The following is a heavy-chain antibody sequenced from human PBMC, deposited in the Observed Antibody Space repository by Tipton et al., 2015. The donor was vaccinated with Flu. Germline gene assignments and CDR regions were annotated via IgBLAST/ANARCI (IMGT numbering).Heavy chain of an antibody. CDR1: GFTFDNFG. CDR2: IWNDGVHK. CDR3: AKVMGYCSGGNRYSDSYNYYFYGMDV. J-gene: IGHJ6*02. D-gene: IGHD2-15*01. Sequence: SLRLSCAASGFTFDNFGMHWVRQTPGKGLEWVAVIWNDGVHKYYADAVKGRFTISRDNSKNTLYLQMDSLRVEDTAVYYCAKVMGYCSGGNRYSDSYNYYFYGMDVWGQGTTVTVSS. V-gene: IGHV3-33*06.